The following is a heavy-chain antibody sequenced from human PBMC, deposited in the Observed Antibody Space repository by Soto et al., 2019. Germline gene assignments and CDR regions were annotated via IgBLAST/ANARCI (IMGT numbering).Heavy chain of an antibody. D-gene: IGHD2-15*01. CDR1: GFTFSRYW. CDR2: IKQDGSEK. V-gene: IGHV3-7*01. Sequence: DVQLVESGGGLVQPGGSLRLSCAASGFTFSRYWMSWVRQAPGKGLEWVASIKQDGSEKYHVDSVKGRFTISRDNVENSLYLQMNSLRAEDTAVYYCARLIWIAATSYDFDYWGQGTLVTVSS. J-gene: IGHJ4*02. CDR3: ARLIWIAATSYDFDY.